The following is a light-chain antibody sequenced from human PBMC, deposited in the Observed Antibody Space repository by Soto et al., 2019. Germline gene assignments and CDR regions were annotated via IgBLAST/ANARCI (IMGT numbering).Light chain of an antibody. V-gene: IGKV1-5*01. CDR1: ESISVW. CDR2: EAS. Sequence: DILMTQSPSTLSASVGDRVTITCRASESISVWLAWYQQKPGKAPKLLIYEASILESGVPSRFSGTGSGTEFTLTISSLQPNDFATYYCQQSKTKLWTFGQETRVEV. J-gene: IGKJ1*01. CDR3: QQSKTKLWT.